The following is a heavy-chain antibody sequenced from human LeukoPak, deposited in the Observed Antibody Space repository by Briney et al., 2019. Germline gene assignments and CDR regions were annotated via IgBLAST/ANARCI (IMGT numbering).Heavy chain of an antibody. D-gene: IGHD3-10*01. CDR3: ARLDYYGSGSYFDY. J-gene: IGHJ4*02. V-gene: IGHV3-48*03. Sequence: GGSLRLSCAASGFTFSTYEMNWVRQAPGKGLEWVSYISSSGSTIYYADSVKGRFTISRDNARNTLYLQMNSLRAEDTAVYYCARLDYYGSGSYFDYWGQGTLVTVSS. CDR2: ISSSGSTI. CDR1: GFTFSTYE.